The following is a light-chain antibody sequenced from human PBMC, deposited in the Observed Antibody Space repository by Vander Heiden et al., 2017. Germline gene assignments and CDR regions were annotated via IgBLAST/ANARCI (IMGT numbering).Light chain of an antibody. CDR3: CSYAGSGSLV. V-gene: IGLV2-23*02. CDR1: SSDVGTYSL. J-gene: IGLJ2*01. Sequence: QSALTQPASVSGSPGQSITISCGGTSSDVGTYSLVSWYQHLPGKAPKLVIYDVTKRCSGVSDRFSGSKAGNTASLTISGLQAEDEAEYFCCSYAGSGSLVFGGGTRLTVL. CDR2: DVT.